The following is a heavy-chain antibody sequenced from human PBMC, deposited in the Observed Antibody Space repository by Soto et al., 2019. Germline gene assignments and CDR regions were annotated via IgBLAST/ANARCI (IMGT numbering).Heavy chain of an antibody. J-gene: IGHJ4*02. CDR3: AHRAGLPGNWNGGCFAF. CDR1: GFSLTTGGVG. CDR2: IYWDDDK. Sequence: QITLKESGPTRVKPTQTLTLTCTFSGFSLTTGGVGVGWIRQPPGKALERLALIYWDDDKRYSPSLKSRLTTPKAPSKTPVVLPLTHMDPVDTATSSCAHRAGLPGNWNGGCFAFWGLGARVTVSS. D-gene: IGHD1-1*01. V-gene: IGHV2-5*02.